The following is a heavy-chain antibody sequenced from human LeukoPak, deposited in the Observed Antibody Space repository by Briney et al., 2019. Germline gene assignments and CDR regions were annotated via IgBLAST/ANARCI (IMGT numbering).Heavy chain of an antibody. V-gene: IGHV4-59*08. Sequence: RSETLSLTCTVSGGSISSYYWSWIRQPPGKGLEWIGYIYYSGSTNYNPSLKSRVTISVDTSKNQFSLKLSSVTAADTAVYYCACSVADAFDIWGQGTMVTVSS. D-gene: IGHD6-19*01. J-gene: IGHJ3*02. CDR3: ACSVADAFDI. CDR1: GGSISSYY. CDR2: IYYSGST.